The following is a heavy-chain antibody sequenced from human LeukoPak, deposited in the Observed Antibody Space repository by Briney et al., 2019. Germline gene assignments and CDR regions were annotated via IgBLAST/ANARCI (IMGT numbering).Heavy chain of an antibody. Sequence: SETLSLTCTVSGGSVSSGGYYWSWIRQPPGKGLEWIGEINHSGSTNYNPSLKSRVTISVDTSKNQFSLKLSSVTAADTAVYYCARGLPLFWSGYPSPYYYYGMDVWGQGTTVTVSS. J-gene: IGHJ6*02. V-gene: IGHV4-61*08. D-gene: IGHD3-3*01. CDR1: GGSVSSGGYY. CDR3: ARGLPLFWSGYPSPYYYYGMDV. CDR2: INHSGST.